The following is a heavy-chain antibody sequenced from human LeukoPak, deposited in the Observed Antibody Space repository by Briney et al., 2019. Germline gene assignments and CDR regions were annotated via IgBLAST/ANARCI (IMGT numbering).Heavy chain of an antibody. CDR3: VRDRGLGRGFDP. J-gene: IGHJ5*02. V-gene: IGHV4-4*07. CDR1: GGSLWSFY. Sequence: SVTLSLTCTVSGGSLWSFYWSWLRQPAGKGLEWIGRLYNNGSTNYSASLKSRVIMSFDHSKNQSPLKLNSVPAADTAFYYCVRDRGLGRGFDPWGQGTMVTVSS. CDR2: LYNNGST. D-gene: IGHD3-16*01.